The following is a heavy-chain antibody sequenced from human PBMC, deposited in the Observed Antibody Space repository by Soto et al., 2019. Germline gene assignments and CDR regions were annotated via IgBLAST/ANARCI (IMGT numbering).Heavy chain of an antibody. Sequence: GGSLRLSCAASGFTFSSYGMHWVRQAPGKGLEWVAVISYDGSNKYYADSVKGRFTISRDNSKNTLYLQMNSLRAEDTAVYYCAKGMVRGPIYFDYWGQGTMVTVYS. D-gene: IGHD3-10*01. CDR2: ISYDGSNK. V-gene: IGHV3-30*18. CDR3: AKGMVRGPIYFDY. CDR1: GFTFSSYG. J-gene: IGHJ4*02.